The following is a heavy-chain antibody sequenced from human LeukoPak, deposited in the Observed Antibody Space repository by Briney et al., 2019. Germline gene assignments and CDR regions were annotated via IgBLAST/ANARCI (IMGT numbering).Heavy chain of an antibody. J-gene: IGHJ4*02. CDR2: IYTSGST. D-gene: IGHD3-10*01. Sequence: PSETLSLTCAVYGGSFSGYYWSWIRQPPGKGLEWIGRIYTSGSTNYNPCLKSRVTISVDTSKNQFSLKLSAVTAADTAVYYCAREPYITMVRGVITYFDYWGQGTLVTVSS. CDR3: AREPYITMVRGVITYFDY. CDR1: GGSFSGYY. V-gene: IGHV4-59*10.